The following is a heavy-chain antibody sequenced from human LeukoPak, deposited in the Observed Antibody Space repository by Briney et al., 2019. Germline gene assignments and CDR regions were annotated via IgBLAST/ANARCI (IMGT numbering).Heavy chain of an antibody. CDR3: ARDYGDYLYYFDY. CDR2: INAGNGNT. CDR1: GYTFTSYA. D-gene: IGHD4-17*01. V-gene: IGHV1-3*01. Sequence: GASVKVSCKASGYTFTSYAMHWVRQAPGQRLEWMGWINAGNGNTKYSQKFQGRVTITRDTSASTAYMELSSLRSEDTAVYYCARDYGDYLYYFDYWGQGTLVTVSS. J-gene: IGHJ4*02.